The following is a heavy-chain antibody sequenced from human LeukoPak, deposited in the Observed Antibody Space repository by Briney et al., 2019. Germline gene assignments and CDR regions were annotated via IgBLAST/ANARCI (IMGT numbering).Heavy chain of an antibody. J-gene: IGHJ5*02. CDR3: AKNGYCSGGSCYSGWFDP. CDR1: GFTFSSYA. D-gene: IGHD2-15*01. V-gene: IGHV3-23*01. Sequence: PGGSLRLYCAASGFTFSSYAMSWGRQAPGKGLEWVSAISGSGGSTYYADSVKGRFTISRDNSKNTLYLQMNSLRAEDTAVYYCAKNGYCSGGSCYSGWFDPWGQGTLVTVSS. CDR2: ISGSGGST.